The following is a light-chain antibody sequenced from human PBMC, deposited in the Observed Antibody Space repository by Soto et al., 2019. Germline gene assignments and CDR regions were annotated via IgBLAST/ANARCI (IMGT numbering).Light chain of an antibody. Sequence: QSALTQPASVSGSPGQSITISCTGTSSDLVSWYQQHPGKAPEFMIYEGNKRASGVSNRFSGSKSGNTASLTISGLQAEDEADYYCCSYAGSTTVVFGGGTKVTVL. CDR1: SSDL. CDR3: CSYAGSTTVV. CDR2: EGN. J-gene: IGLJ3*02. V-gene: IGLV2-23*01.